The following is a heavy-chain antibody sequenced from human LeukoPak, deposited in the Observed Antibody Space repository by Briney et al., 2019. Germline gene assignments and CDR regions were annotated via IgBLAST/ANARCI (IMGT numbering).Heavy chain of an antibody. V-gene: IGHV4-34*01. Sequence: SETLSLTCAVYGGSFSGYYWSWIRQPPGKGLEWIGEINHSGSTNYNPSLKRRVTISVDTSKNQFSLKLSSVTAADTAVYYCARSAMVRGNDDYWGQGTLVTVSS. CDR2: INHSGST. D-gene: IGHD3-10*01. J-gene: IGHJ4*02. CDR3: ARSAMVRGNDDY. CDR1: GGSFSGYY.